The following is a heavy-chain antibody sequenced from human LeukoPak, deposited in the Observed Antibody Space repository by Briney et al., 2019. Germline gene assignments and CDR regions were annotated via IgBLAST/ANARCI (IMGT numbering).Heavy chain of an antibody. V-gene: IGHV3-23*01. CDR1: GFTFDNYR. CDR2: VNADGGNT. J-gene: IGHJ4*02. Sequence: GGSLRLSCAAPGFTFDNYRMSWVRPAPGKGLEWGSTVNADGGNTYYADSVKGRFTISRDNSKSTLILQMNSLRVEDTALYYCTKRVKYGGTWDHFADWGQGTLVTVSS. D-gene: IGHD1-26*01. CDR3: TKRVKYGGTWDHFAD.